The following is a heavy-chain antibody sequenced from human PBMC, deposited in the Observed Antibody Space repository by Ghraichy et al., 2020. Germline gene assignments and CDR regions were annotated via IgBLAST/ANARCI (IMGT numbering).Heavy chain of an antibody. Sequence: GESLNISCAASGFTFRSYWMNWVRQAPGKGLEWVANIKEDGSETYYVDSVKGRFTISRDNAKNSVSLQMNSLRADDTAVYFCARGSWGYGSAIDWWGQGALVSVSS. CDR2: IKEDGSET. D-gene: IGHD3-10*01. V-gene: IGHV3-7*03. CDR3: ARGSWGYGSAIDW. J-gene: IGHJ4*02. CDR1: GFTFRSYW.